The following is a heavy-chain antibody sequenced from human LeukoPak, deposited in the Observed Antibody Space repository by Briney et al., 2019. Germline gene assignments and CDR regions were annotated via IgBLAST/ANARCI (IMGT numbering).Heavy chain of an antibody. Sequence: GGSLRLSCAASGFTFDDYGMNWVRQAPGKGLEWVSGINWNGGSRGYADSVKGRFTISRDNAKNSLYLQMNSLRAEDTAVYYCARDGTPIHGSGWVYMDVWGKGTTVTISS. CDR3: ARDGTPIHGSGWVYMDV. D-gene: IGHD6-25*01. J-gene: IGHJ6*04. CDR2: INWNGGSR. V-gene: IGHV3-20*04. CDR1: GFTFDDYG.